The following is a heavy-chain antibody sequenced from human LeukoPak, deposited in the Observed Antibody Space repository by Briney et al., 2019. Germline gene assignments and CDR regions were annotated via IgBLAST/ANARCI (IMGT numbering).Heavy chain of an antibody. D-gene: IGHD3-16*01. CDR3: ARGGNWFDP. Sequence: PGGSLRLSCAASGFTFSSYEMNWVRQAPGKGLECVSYISSSGSTISYADSVKGRFTISRDNAKNALYLQMNSLRAEDTANYYCARGGNWFDPWGQGTLLTVSS. CDR1: GFTFSSYE. CDR2: ISSSGSTI. V-gene: IGHV3-48*03. J-gene: IGHJ5*02.